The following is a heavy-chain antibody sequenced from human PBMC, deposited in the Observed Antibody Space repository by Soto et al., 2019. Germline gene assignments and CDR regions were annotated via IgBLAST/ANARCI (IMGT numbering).Heavy chain of an antibody. J-gene: IGHJ6*02. CDR3: ARRGGEYDFWSGSTYYYYGMDV. CDR1: GYTFTSYD. V-gene: IGHV1-8*01. Sequence: QVQLVQSGAEVKKPGASVKVSCKASGYTFTSYDINWVRQATGQGLEWMGWMNPNSGNTGYAQKFQGRVTMTRNTTINTAYWELSSLRSADTAVYYCARRGGEYDFWSGSTYYYYGMDVWGQGTTVTVSS. D-gene: IGHD3-3*01. CDR2: MNPNSGNT.